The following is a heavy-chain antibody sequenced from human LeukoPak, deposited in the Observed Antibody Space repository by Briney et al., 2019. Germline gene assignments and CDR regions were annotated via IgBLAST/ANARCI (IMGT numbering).Heavy chain of an antibody. CDR2: INHSGST. CDR1: GGSFSGYY. J-gene: IGHJ4*02. D-gene: IGHD3-3*01. CDR3: ARGARVLRFLEWLLSAARYFDY. V-gene: IGHV4-34*01. Sequence: SETLSLTCAVYGGSFSGYYWSWIRQPPGKGLEWIGEINHSGSTNYNPSLKSRVTISVGTSKNQFSLKLSSVTAADTAVYYCARGARVLRFLEWLLSAARYFDYWGQGTLVTVSS.